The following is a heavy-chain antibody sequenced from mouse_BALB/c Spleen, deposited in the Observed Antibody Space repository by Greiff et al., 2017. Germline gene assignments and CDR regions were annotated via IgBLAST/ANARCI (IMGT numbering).Heavy chain of an antibody. V-gene: IGHV1-80*01. CDR3: ARSRYGNYVEFAY. Sequence: QVQLKQSGAELVRPGSSVKISCKASGYAFSSYWMNWVKQRPGQGLEWIGQIYPGDGDTNYNGKFKGKATLTADKSSSTAYMQLSSLTSEDSAVYFCARSRYGNYVEFAYWGQGTLVTVSA. CDR1: GYAFSSYW. CDR2: IYPGDGDT. D-gene: IGHD2-10*02. J-gene: IGHJ3*01.